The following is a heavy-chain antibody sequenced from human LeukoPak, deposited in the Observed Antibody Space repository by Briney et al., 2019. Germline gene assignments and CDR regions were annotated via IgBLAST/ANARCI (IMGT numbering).Heavy chain of an antibody. V-gene: IGHV1-18*04. Sequence: ASVKVSCKASGCTFTSYYMHWVRQAPGQGLEWMGWISPYNGNTEYTQKFQGRVTMTTDTSTTTAYMELRSLRSDDTAMYYCVRDLPSDAVAVYWGQGTLVTVSS. CDR1: GCTFTSYY. J-gene: IGHJ4*02. CDR2: ISPYNGNT. D-gene: IGHD6-19*01. CDR3: VRDLPSDAVAVY.